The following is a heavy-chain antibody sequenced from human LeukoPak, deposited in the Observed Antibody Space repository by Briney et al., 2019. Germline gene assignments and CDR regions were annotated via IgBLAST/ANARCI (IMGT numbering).Heavy chain of an antibody. CDR1: GYRLRNHG. V-gene: IGHV1-2*06. J-gene: IGHJ4*02. CDR3: ARGASRGATDY. D-gene: IGHD1-26*01. CDR2: INPNSGGT. Sequence: ASVKVSCKASGYRLRNHGISWVRQAPGQGLEWMGRINPNSGGTNYAQKFQGRVTMTRDTSISTAYMELSRLRSDDTAVYYCARGASRGATDYWGQGTLVTVSS.